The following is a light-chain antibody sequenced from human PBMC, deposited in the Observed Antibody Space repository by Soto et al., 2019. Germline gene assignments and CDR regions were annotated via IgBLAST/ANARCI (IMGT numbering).Light chain of an antibody. Sequence: EIVMTQSPATLSLSPGERAALSCRASQSINSELAWNQQKPGQPPRLLIYGASTRANGVPARITGSESGSEFTLTISGLHSEDFAVYYCKQCHIWPLTYGQGTRLEI. CDR1: QSINSE. V-gene: IGKV3-15*01. J-gene: IGKJ2*01. CDR3: KQCHIWPLT. CDR2: GAS.